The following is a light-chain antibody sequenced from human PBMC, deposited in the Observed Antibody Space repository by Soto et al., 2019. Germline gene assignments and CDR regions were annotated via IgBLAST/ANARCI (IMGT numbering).Light chain of an antibody. CDR2: DAS. CDR3: QQFNSYDT. CDR1: QGISSA. Sequence: AIPLTQSPSSLSASVGDRVTITCRASQGISSALAWYQQKPGKAPKLLIYDASSLESGVPSRFSGSGSGTDFTLTISSLQPEDFATYYWQQFNSYDTFGQGTKLEIK. J-gene: IGKJ2*01. V-gene: IGKV1-13*02.